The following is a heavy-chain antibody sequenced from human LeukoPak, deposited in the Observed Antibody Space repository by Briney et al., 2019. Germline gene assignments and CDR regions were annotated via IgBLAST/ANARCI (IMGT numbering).Heavy chain of an antibody. CDR3: ASGGLAYCWFDY. Sequence: PGGSLRLSCAASGFTFNTYWMHWVRQAPGKGLMWVSRINVDGSSTTYADPVKGRFTISRDNAKNTLYLQMNSLRAEDTAVYYCASGGLAYCWFDYWGQGTLVTVSS. CDR1: GFTFNTYW. J-gene: IGHJ4*02. V-gene: IGHV3-74*01. D-gene: IGHD2-8*02. CDR2: INVDGSST.